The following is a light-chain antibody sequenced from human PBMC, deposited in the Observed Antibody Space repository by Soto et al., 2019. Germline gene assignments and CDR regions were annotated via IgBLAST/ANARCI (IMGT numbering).Light chain of an antibody. CDR3: MQALQTPT. CDR2: LGS. Sequence: DIVMTQSPLSLPVTPGEPASISCRSSQSLLHSNGYNYLDWYLQQPGQSPQLLIYLGSNRASGVPDRFSGSGSGTDFTLKISRVEAEDVGVYYCMQALQTPTFGQGTRLEIK. J-gene: IGKJ5*01. V-gene: IGKV2-28*01. CDR1: QSLLHSNGYNY.